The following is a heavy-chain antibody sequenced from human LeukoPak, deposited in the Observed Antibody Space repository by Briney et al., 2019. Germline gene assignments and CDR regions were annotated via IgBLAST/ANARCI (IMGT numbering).Heavy chain of an antibody. CDR2: ISSSGSTI. D-gene: IGHD1-7*01. CDR1: GFTFSDYY. Sequence: GGSLRLSCAASGFTFSDYYMSWIRQAPGKGLEWVSYISSSGSTIYYADSVKGRFTISRDNTKNTLYLQLNSLRAEDTAVYYCATGNYNRPFDYWGQGTLVTVSS. V-gene: IGHV3-11*04. CDR3: ATGNYNRPFDY. J-gene: IGHJ4*02.